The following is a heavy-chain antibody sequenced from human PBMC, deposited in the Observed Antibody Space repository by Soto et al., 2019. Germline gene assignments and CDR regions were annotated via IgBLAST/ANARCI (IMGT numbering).Heavy chain of an antibody. CDR3: ARQFGYYDSSGYYPNWFDP. D-gene: IGHD3-22*01. J-gene: IGHJ5*02. Sequence: ASVKVSCKASGYTFTSYAMHWVRQAPGQGLEWMGWMNPNSGNTGYAQKFQGRVTMTRNTSISTAYMELSSLRSEDTAVYYCARQFGYYDSSGYYPNWFDPWGQGTLVTVSS. V-gene: IGHV1-8*02. CDR1: GYTFTSYA. CDR2: MNPNSGNT.